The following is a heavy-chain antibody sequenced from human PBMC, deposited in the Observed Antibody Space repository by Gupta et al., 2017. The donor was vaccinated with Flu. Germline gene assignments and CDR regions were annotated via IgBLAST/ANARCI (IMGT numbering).Heavy chain of an antibody. V-gene: IGHV3-23*01. J-gene: IGHJ3*02. CDR3: AKDTEETLLWFGGDAFDI. D-gene: IGHD3-10*01. CDR1: GFTFSRSA. CDR2: ISGSGGST. Sequence: EVQLLESGGGLVQPGGSLRLSCAASGFTFSRSAMSWVRQAPGKGLEWFSAISGSGGSTYYADSVKGRFTISRDNSKNTLYLQMNSLRAEDTAVYYCAKDTEETLLWFGGDAFDIWGQGTMVTVSS.